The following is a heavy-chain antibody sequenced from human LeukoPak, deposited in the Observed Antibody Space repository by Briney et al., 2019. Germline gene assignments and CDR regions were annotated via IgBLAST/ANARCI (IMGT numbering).Heavy chain of an antibody. Sequence: SVKVSCKASGGTFSSYDISWVRQAPGQGLERMGGIIPIFGTANYAQKFQGRVTITTDESTSTAYMELSSLRSEDTAVYYCARGPPYGSYYYYYMDVWGKGTTVTVSS. D-gene: IGHD3-10*01. V-gene: IGHV1-69*05. CDR1: GGTFSSYD. CDR3: ARGPPYGSYYYYYMDV. J-gene: IGHJ6*03. CDR2: IIPIFGTA.